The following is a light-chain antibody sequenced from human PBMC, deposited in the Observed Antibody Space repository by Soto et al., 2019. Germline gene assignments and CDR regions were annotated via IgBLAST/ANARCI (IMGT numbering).Light chain of an antibody. CDR2: DVT. V-gene: IGLV2-11*01. Sequence: QAVLTQPRSVSASPGQSVTISCTGTSSDVGRYDYVSWYQQHPGKAPKLIVYDVTERPSGVPDRFSGSKSGNTASLTISGLQAEDEADYSCCSFAGSYSYVFGTGPKVTVL. CDR3: CSFAGSYSYV. J-gene: IGLJ1*01. CDR1: SSDVGRYDY.